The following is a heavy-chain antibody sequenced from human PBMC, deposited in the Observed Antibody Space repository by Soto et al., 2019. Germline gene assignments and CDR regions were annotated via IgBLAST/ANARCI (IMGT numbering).Heavy chain of an antibody. Sequence: GASVKVSCKASRGTFSSYAISWVRQAPVQGLEWMGGIIPIFGTANYPQKFQGRVTITADKSTSTAYMELSSLRSEDTAVYYCARGSGVESYCPDIHNYYYYYGMDVWGQGTTVTVSS. D-gene: IGHD1-26*01. V-gene: IGHV1-69*06. CDR1: RGTFSSYA. CDR3: ARGSGVESYCPDIHNYYYYYGMDV. J-gene: IGHJ6*02. CDR2: IIPIFGTA.